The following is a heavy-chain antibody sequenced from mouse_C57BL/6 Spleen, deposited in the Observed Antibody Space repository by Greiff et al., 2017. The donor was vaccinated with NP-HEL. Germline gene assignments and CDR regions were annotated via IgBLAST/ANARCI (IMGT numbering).Heavy chain of an antibody. CDR2: ISSGGSYT. CDR3: ARHGPRSYDY. V-gene: IGHV5-6*01. CDR1: GFTFSSYG. Sequence: EVQLVESGGDLVKPGGSLKLSCAASGFTFSSYGMSWVRQTPDKRLEWVATISSGGSYTYYPDSVKGRFTISRDNAKNTLYLQMSSLKSEDTAMYYCARHGPRSYDYWGQGTTLTVSS. J-gene: IGHJ2*01. D-gene: IGHD1-1*01.